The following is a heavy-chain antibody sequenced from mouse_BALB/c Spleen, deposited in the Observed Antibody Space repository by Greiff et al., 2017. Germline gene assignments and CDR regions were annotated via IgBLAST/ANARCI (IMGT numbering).Heavy chain of an antibody. Sequence: EVQLVESGGGLVQPGGSRKLSCAASGFTFSSFGMHWVRQAPEKGLEWVAYISSGSSTIYYADTVKGRFTISRDNPKNTLFLQMTSLRSEDTAMYYCARGGNYGYFDVWGAGTTVTVSS. V-gene: IGHV5-17*02. CDR1: GFTFSSFG. CDR3: ARGGNYGYFDV. J-gene: IGHJ1*01. D-gene: IGHD1-1*02. CDR2: ISSGSSTI.